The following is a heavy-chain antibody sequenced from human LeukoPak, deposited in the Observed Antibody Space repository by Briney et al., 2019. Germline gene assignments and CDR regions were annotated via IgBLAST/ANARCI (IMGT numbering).Heavy chain of an antibody. J-gene: IGHJ4*02. CDR2: INPSGGST. CDR3: ARDRHKYNYDGSGYPPY. Sequence: AASVKVSCKASGYTFTSYYMHWVRQAPGQGLEWMGIINPSGGSTSYAQKFQGRVTMTRDMSTSTVYMELSSLRSEDTAVYYCARDRHKYNYDGSGYPPYWGQGTLVTVSS. CDR1: GYTFTSYY. V-gene: IGHV1-46*01. D-gene: IGHD3-22*01.